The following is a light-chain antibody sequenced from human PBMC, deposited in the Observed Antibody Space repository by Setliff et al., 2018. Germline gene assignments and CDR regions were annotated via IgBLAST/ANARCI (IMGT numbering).Light chain of an antibody. V-gene: IGLV2-14*03. J-gene: IGLJ2*01. CDR3: TSYASGSTYVV. CDR1: SSDVGAYNY. CDR2: DVS. Sequence: VLTQPASVSGSPGQSITISCTGTSSDVGAYNYVSWYQQHPRQAPKLMIYDVSKRPSGVSYRFSGSKSGNTASLTISGLQAGDEADYFCTSYASGSTYVVFGGGTKVTVL.